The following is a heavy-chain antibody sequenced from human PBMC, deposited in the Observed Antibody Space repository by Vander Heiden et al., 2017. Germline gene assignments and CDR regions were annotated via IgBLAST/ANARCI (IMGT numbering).Heavy chain of an antibody. Sequence: QVQLVESGGGLVKPGGSLRLSCAASGFPFSDYYMSWIRQAPGKGLEWVSYISSSGSTIYYADSVKGRFTISRDNAKNSLYLQMNSLRAEDTAVYYCARDTVDIYYYYYGMDVWGQGTTVTVSS. J-gene: IGHJ6*02. D-gene: IGHD5-12*01. V-gene: IGHV3-11*01. CDR3: ARDTVDIYYYYYGMDV. CDR2: ISSSGSTI. CDR1: GFPFSDYY.